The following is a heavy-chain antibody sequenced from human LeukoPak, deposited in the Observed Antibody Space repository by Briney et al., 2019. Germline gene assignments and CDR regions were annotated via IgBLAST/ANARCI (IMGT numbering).Heavy chain of an antibody. Sequence: SVKVSCKTSGDTLSNNAISWVRQAPGQGLEWMGGIIRVFGTPNYAPKFQGRVTITADESTDTDYMELSSLRSEETAVYYCARGEGYCSGQSCFFSSGFEFWGQGTLVIVSS. V-gene: IGHV1-69*01. J-gene: IGHJ4*02. CDR1: GDTLSNNA. CDR2: IIRVFGTP. D-gene: IGHD2-15*01. CDR3: ARGEGYCSGQSCFFSSGFEF.